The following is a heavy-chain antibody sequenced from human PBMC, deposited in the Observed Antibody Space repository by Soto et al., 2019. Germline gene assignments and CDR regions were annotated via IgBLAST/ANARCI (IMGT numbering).Heavy chain of an antibody. V-gene: IGHV4-59*08. CDR3: ARWAAADPYNWFDP. D-gene: IGHD6-13*01. CDR1: GGSISSYY. J-gene: IGHJ5*02. Sequence: QVQLQESGPGLVKPSETLSLTCTVSGGSISSYYWSWIRQPPGKGLEWIGYIYYSGSTNYNPSLKRRVTISVDTSKNQFSLKLSSVTAADAAVYYCARWAAADPYNWFDPWGQGTLVTVSS. CDR2: IYYSGST.